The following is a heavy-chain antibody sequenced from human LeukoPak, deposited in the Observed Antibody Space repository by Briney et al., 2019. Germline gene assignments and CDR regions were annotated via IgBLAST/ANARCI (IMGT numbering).Heavy chain of an antibody. D-gene: IGHD1-7*01. V-gene: IGHV1-18*01. J-gene: IGHJ6*02. CDR1: GHTFTSYG. CDR3: ARDSWNSRNYYYYGMDV. CDR2: ISAYNGNT. Sequence: ASVKVSCKASGHTFTSYGISWVRQAPGQGLEWMGWISAYNGNTNYAQKLQGRVTMTTDTSTSTAYMELRSLRSDDTAVYYCARDSWNSRNYYYYGMDVWGQGTTVTVSS.